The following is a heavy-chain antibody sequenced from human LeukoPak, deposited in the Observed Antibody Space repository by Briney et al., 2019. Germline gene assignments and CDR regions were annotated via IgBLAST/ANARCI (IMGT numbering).Heavy chain of an antibody. CDR1: GFTFSTFA. CDR2: ISSNGGST. V-gene: IGHV3-64D*06. J-gene: IGHJ4*02. CDR3: VKDTARVPGDY. Sequence: GGSLRLSCSVSGFTFSTFAMHWVRQAPGKGLEYVSGISSNGGSTYYADSVKGRFTISRDNSKNTLHLQMSSLRTEDTAVYYCVKDTARVPGDYWGRGTLVTVSS. D-gene: IGHD5-18*01.